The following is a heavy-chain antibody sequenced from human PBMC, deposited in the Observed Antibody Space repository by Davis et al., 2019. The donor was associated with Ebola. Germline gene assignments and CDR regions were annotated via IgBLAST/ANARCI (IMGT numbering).Heavy chain of an antibody. CDR3: ARDRVDPRSYYYGMDL. V-gene: IGHV4-4*02. CDR2: IYHSGST. CDR1: GGSISSSNW. D-gene: IGHD5-12*01. Sequence: MPSETLSLTCAVSGGSISSSNWWIWVRQPPGKRLEWIGEIYHSGSTNYNPSLKSRVTISVDKSKNQFSLKLSSVTAADTAIYYCARDRVDPRSYYYGMDLWGQGTTVTVSS. J-gene: IGHJ6*02.